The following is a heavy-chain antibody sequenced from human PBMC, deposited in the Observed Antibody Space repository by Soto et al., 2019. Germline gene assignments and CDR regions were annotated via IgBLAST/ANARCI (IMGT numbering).Heavy chain of an antibody. J-gene: IGHJ4*02. Sequence: SVKVSCKASGGTLSNYVVNWVRQAPGQGLEWMGRIIPISGAANYAQKFQGRVTITADKSTSTSYMELSSLRSEDTAVYYCVRDMTRTVVPYFDFWGQGTLVTVSS. CDR1: GGTLSNYV. V-gene: IGHV1-69*06. CDR3: VRDMTRTVVPYFDF. D-gene: IGHD1-7*01. CDR2: IIPISGAA.